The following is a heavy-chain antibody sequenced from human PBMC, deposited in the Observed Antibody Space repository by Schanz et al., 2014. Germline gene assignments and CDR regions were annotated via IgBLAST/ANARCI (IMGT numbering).Heavy chain of an antibody. CDR1: GFTFSRHA. V-gene: IGHV3-30*09. Sequence: QVELEESGGGVVQPGRSLRLSCAASGFTFSRHAMHWVRQAAGKGLEWVAAITYDGSNKYYAESVKGRFAISRDNSKDTLYLQMNSLRTEDTAVYYCAGDWASGRYYSDYWGQGTLVTVSS. CDR2: ITYDGSNK. D-gene: IGHD1-26*01. J-gene: IGHJ4*02. CDR3: AGDWASGRYYSDY.